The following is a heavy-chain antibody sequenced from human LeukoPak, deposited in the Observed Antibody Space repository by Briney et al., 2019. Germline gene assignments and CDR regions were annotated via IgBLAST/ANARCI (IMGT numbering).Heavy chain of an antibody. J-gene: IGHJ6*02. Sequence: SQTLSLTCTVSGGSISSGGYYWRWIRQHPGKGLEWIGYIYYSGSTYYNPSLKSRVTISVDTSKNQFSLKLRSVTAADTAVYYCAAGYSYGSGYGMDVWGQGTTVTVSS. D-gene: IGHD5-18*01. CDR2: IYYSGST. CDR1: GGSISSGGYY. V-gene: IGHV4-31*03. CDR3: AAGYSYGSGYGMDV.